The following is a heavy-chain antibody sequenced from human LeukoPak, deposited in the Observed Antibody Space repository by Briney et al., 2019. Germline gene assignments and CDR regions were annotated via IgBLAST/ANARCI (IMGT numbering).Heavy chain of an antibody. D-gene: IGHD3-10*01. V-gene: IGHV3-11*01. Sequence: GGSLRLSCAASGFTFSDYYMSWIRQAPEKGLEWVSYISSSGSLIYYADSVKGRFTISRENAKNSLYLQMNSLRSEDTAVYYCASARYYYGSGSYYKREYYFDYWGQGTLVTVSS. J-gene: IGHJ4*02. CDR2: ISSSGSLI. CDR1: GFTFSDYY. CDR3: ASARYYYGSGSYYKREYYFDY.